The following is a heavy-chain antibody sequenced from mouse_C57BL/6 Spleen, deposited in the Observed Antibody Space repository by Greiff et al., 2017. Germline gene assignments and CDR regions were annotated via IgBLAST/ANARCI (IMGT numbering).Heavy chain of an antibody. Sequence: EVHLVESGGDLVKPGGSLKLSCAASGFTFSSYGMSWVRQTPDKRLEWVATISSGGSYTYYPDSVKGRFTISRDNAKNTLYLQMSSLKSEDTAMYFCARHGSSGDVYYAMDYWGQGTSVTVSS. J-gene: IGHJ4*01. CDR1: GFTFSSYG. CDR3: ARHGSSGDVYYAMDY. V-gene: IGHV5-6*01. D-gene: IGHD3-2*02. CDR2: ISSGGSYT.